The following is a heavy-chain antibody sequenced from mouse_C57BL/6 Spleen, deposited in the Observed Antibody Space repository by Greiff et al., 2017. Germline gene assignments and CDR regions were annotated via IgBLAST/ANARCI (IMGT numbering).Heavy chain of an antibody. CDR2: IDPSDSET. CDR3: ARDDYDGGLRWYFDV. J-gene: IGHJ1*03. CDR1: GYTFTSYW. V-gene: IGHV1-52*01. D-gene: IGHD2-4*01. Sequence: QVQLQQPGAELVRPGSSVKLSCKASGYTFTSYWMHWVKQRPIQGLEWIGNIDPSDSETHYNQKFKDKATLTADKSSSTAYMQLSSLTSEDSAVYYYARDDYDGGLRWYFDVWGTGTTVTVSS.